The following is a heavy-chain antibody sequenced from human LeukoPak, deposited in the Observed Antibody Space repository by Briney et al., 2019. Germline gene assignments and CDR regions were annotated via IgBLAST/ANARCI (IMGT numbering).Heavy chain of an antibody. CDR3: ARVRGDYYMDV. Sequence: GGSLRLSCAASGLIFSSYWMTWVRQAPGKGLEWVANIKQHGSEKYYVDSVKGRFTISRDNAKNSLYLQMNSLRAEDTAVYYCARVRGDYYMDVWGKGTTVTVSS. CDR2: IKQHGSEK. D-gene: IGHD4-17*01. J-gene: IGHJ6*03. V-gene: IGHV3-7*01. CDR1: GLIFSSYW.